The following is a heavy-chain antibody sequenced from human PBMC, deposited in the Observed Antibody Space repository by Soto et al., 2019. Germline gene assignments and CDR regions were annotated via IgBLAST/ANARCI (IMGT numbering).Heavy chain of an antibody. Sequence: GGSLTLSYVASGFDFRIYEMNLVRQAPGKVLEWVSNIRANDESIYYADSVKGRVSVSRDNAKNSLFLEMNSLRVDDTDVYYCARETLSDAIDIWGQGTMVTV. J-gene: IGHJ3*02. CDR3: ARETLSDAIDI. CDR1: GFDFRIYE. CDR2: IRANDESI. V-gene: IGHV3-48*03.